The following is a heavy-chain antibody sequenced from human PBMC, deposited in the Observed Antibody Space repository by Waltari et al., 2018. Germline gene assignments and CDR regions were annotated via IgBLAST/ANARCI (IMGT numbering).Heavy chain of an antibody. D-gene: IGHD2-15*01. CDR1: RYTLSGFS. V-gene: IGHV1-24*01. CDR3: HLLGRNIVLAGASPSYYSYMDV. J-gene: IGHJ6*03. Sequence: QVQVVQSGAEAMKPGASVKVSCKVSRYTLSGFSIHWVRQPRGKGLEWIGGFDRGDGQPNSARKFLGRITMTEDTSTDTAYMELSSLRSEDTGVYYCHLLGRNIVLAGASPSYYSYMDVWGRGTSVTVSS. CDR2: FDRGDGQP.